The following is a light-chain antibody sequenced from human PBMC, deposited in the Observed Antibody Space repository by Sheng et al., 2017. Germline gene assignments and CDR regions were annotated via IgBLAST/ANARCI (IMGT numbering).Light chain of an antibody. CDR3: QHYNNYPYT. Sequence: DIQMTQSPFTLSASVGDRVTITCRASQSISSWLAWYQQKPGKAPKLLIHKASSLESGVPSRFSGSGSGTEFTLTISSLQPDDFATYYCQHYNNYPYTFGQGTKLEIK. CDR1: QSISSW. J-gene: IGKJ2*01. V-gene: IGKV1-5*03. CDR2: KAS.